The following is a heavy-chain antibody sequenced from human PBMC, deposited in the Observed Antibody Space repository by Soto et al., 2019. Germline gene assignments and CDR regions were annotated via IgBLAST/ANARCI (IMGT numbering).Heavy chain of an antibody. J-gene: IGHJ4*02. CDR1: GFTFSSYG. CDR3: AKSLSVGATTPFDY. V-gene: IGHV3-23*01. Sequence: GGSLRLACAASGFTFSSYGMSWVRQAPGKGLEWVSAISGSGGSTYYADSVKGRFTISRDNSKNTLYLQMNSLRAEDTAVYYCAKSLSVGATTPFDYWGQGTLVTVSS. CDR2: ISGSGGST. D-gene: IGHD1-26*01.